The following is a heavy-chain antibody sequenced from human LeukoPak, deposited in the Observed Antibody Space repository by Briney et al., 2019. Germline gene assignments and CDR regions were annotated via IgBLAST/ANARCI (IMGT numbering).Heavy chain of an antibody. J-gene: IGHJ4*02. CDR2: IYPDGRI. CDR1: SGSMTDSC. CDR3: TREGYDRSGYFLDF. V-gene: IGHV4-59*12. D-gene: IGHD3-22*01. Sequence: SETLSLTCSVSSGSMTDSCWSWFRQAPGKGFEWLGFIYPDGRIEYSPSLKSRVTFSVATSKLEATVRLSSVTASDTAVYYCTREGYDRSGYFLDFWGQGTLVTVSS.